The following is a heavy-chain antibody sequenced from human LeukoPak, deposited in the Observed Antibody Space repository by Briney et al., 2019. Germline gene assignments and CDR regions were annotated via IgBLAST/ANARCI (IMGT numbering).Heavy chain of an antibody. CDR3: ASGPDDSLIFAP. CDR2: IYYSGST. D-gene: IGHD3-22*01. CDR1: GGSISSGGYY. Sequence: SETLSLTCTVSGGSISSGGYYWSWIRQHPGKGLEWIGYIYYSGSTYYNPSLKSRVTISVDTSKNQFSLKLSSVTAADTAVYYCASGPDDSLIFAPWGQGTLVTVSS. V-gene: IGHV4-31*03. J-gene: IGHJ5*02.